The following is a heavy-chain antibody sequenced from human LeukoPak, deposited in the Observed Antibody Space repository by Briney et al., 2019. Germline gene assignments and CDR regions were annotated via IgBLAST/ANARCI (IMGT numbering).Heavy chain of an antibody. CDR1: GGTFSSYA. CDR2: IIPTFGTA. J-gene: IGHJ3*01. Sequence: SVKVSCKASGGTFSSYAISWVRQAPGQGLEWMGRIIPTFGTANYAQKFQGRVTITTDESTSTAYMELSSLRSEDTAVYYCARDLRSEYMSLELWGQGTVVTVSS. V-gene: IGHV1-69*05. D-gene: IGHD5-12*01. CDR3: ARDLRSEYMSLEL.